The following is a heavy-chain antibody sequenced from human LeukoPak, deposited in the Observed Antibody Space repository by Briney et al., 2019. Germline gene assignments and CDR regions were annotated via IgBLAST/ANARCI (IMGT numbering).Heavy chain of an antibody. V-gene: IGHV1-2*02. CDR1: GYTFTGYY. Sequence: ASVKVSCKASGYTFTGYYMHWVRQAPGQGLEWMGWINPNSGGTNYAQKLQGRVTMTTDTSTGTAYMELRSLRSDDTAVYYCARGGGLGYCSGGSCYGYWGQGTLVTVSS. J-gene: IGHJ4*02. CDR2: INPNSGGT. CDR3: ARGGGLGYCSGGSCYGY. D-gene: IGHD2-15*01.